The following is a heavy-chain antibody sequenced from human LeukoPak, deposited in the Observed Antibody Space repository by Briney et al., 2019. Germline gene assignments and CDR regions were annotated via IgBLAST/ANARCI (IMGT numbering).Heavy chain of an antibody. CDR2: ITSSSNYI. V-gene: IGHV3-21*01. CDR3: ARQRMVYSTMFPGYFDS. CDR1: GFTFTTYT. D-gene: IGHD3-10*02. Sequence: PGGSLRLSCAASGFTFTTYTMNWVRQTPGKGLEWVSSITSSSNYIYYRDSVKGRFTISRDNAKNSLYLQMDSLRAEDTAMYFCARQRMVYSTMFPGYFDSWGQGTLVTVS. J-gene: IGHJ4*02.